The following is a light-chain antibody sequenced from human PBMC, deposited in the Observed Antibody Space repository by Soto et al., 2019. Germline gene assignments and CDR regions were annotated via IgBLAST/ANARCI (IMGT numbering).Light chain of an antibody. CDR3: CSYVDTDTWV. Sequence: QSALTQPRSVSGSPGQSVTISCTGTNSDVGGYNYVSWYQQYPGKAPKLMISGGSERPSGVPDRFSGSKSGNTASLTISGLQAEDEADYYCCSYVDTDTWVFGGGTKLTVL. V-gene: IGLV2-11*01. CDR1: NSDVGGYNY. CDR2: GGS. J-gene: IGLJ3*02.